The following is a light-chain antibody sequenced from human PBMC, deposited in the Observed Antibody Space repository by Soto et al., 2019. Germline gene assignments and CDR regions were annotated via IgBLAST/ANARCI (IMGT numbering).Light chain of an antibody. V-gene: IGKV3-20*01. J-gene: IGKJ2*01. CDR2: GAS. Sequence: EIVLTQSPGTLSLSPGERATLSCRASHSVSSSYLAWYQQKPGQAPRLLIYGASSRATGIPDRFSGSGYGTDCTLTISRLEPEDFAGYYCEEYGGSPPYTFGQGTKLEIK. CDR1: HSVSSSY. CDR3: EEYGGSPPYT.